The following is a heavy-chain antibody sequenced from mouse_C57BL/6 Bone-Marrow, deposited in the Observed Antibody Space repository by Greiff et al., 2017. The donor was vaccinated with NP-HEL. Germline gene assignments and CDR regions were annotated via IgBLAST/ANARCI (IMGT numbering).Heavy chain of an antibody. Sequence: VMLVESDAELVKPGASVKISCKVSGYTFTDHTIHWMKQRPEQGLEWIGYIYPRDGSTKYNEKFKGKATLTADKSSSTAYMQLNSLTSEDSAVYFCARSGGGYYWYFDVWGTGTTVTVSS. J-gene: IGHJ1*03. CDR1: GYTFTDHT. V-gene: IGHV1-78*01. CDR2: IYPRDGST. D-gene: IGHD1-1*02. CDR3: ARSGGGYYWYFDV.